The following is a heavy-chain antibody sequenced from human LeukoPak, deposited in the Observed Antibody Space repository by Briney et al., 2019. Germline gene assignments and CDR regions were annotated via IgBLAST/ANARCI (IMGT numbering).Heavy chain of an antibody. J-gene: IGHJ4*02. D-gene: IGHD3-10*01. V-gene: IGHV3-21*01. Sequence: GGSLRLSCVASGFTFSSYSMNWVRQAPGKGLEWVSSISTSGGYIYYADSVKGRFTISRDNAKNTLYLQMNSLRAEDTAVYYCARDLESGSGSYGHWGQGTLVTVSS. CDR2: ISTSGGYI. CDR3: ARDLESGSGSYGH. CDR1: GFTFSSYS.